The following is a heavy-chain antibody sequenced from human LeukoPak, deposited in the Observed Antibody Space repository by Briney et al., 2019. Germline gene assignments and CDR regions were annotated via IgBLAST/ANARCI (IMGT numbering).Heavy chain of an antibody. D-gene: IGHD3-9*01. CDR1: GFTFSSYA. CDR2: ISSSSSYI. J-gene: IGHJ4*02. V-gene: IGHV3-21*01. CDR3: ARDRYYDILTGYHYFDY. Sequence: GGSLRLSCAASGFTFSSYAMSWVRQAPGKGLEWVSSISSSSSYIYYADSVKGRFTISRDNAKNSLYLQMNSLRAEDTAVYYCARDRYYDILTGYHYFDYWGQGTLVTVSS.